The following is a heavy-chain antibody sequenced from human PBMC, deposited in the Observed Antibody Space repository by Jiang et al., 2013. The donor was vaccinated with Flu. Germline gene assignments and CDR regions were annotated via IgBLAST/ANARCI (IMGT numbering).Heavy chain of an antibody. CDR3: ARDQDWGWEY. J-gene: IGHJ4*02. Sequence: QTLSLTCAISGDSVSSNSAAWNWIRQSPSRGLEWLGRTYYRSRWYNDYAPSLKSQITINGDTSKNQFSLQLNSVTPEDTAIYYCARDQDWGWEYWGQGALVTVSS. CDR1: GDSVSSNSAA. V-gene: IGHV6-1*01. D-gene: IGHD7-27*01. CDR2: TYYRSRWYN.